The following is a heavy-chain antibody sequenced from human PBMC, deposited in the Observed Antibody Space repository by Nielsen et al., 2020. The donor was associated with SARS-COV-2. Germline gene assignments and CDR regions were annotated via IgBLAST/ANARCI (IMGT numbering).Heavy chain of an antibody. Sequence: GESLKISCAASGFTFSSYGMHWVRQAPGKGLEWVAVISYDGSNKYYADSVKGRFTISRDNSKNTLYLQMNSLRAEDTAVYYCAKDRHSSSCLDYWGQGTLVTVSS. D-gene: IGHD6-13*01. CDR2: ISYDGSNK. CDR3: AKDRHSSSCLDY. CDR1: GFTFSSYG. V-gene: IGHV3-30*18. J-gene: IGHJ4*02.